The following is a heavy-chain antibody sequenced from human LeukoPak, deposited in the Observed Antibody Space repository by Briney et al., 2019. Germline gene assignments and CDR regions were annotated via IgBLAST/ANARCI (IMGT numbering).Heavy chain of an antibody. D-gene: IGHD1-26*01. CDR1: GYSISSGYY. Sequence: SETLSLTCAVSGYSISSGYYWGWIRQPPGKGLEWIGSIYHSGSTYYNPSLKSRVTISVDTSKNQFSLKLSSVTAADTAVYYCARLGAQGAFGIWGQGTMVTVSS. CDR3: ARLGAQGAFGI. CDR2: IYHSGST. V-gene: IGHV4-38-2*01. J-gene: IGHJ3*02.